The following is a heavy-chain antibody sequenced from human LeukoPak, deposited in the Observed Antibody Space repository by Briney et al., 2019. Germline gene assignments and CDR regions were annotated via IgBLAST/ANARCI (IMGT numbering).Heavy chain of an antibody. V-gene: IGHV4-39*07. Sequence: SETLSLTCTVSNGSISSDTYFWSWIRQPPGKGLEWIGEINHSGSTNYNPSLKSRVTISVDTSKNQFSLKLSSVTAADTAVYYCARVSYDSSGCLDYWGQGTLVTVSS. D-gene: IGHD3-22*01. CDR3: ARVSYDSSGCLDY. J-gene: IGHJ4*02. CDR2: INHSGST. CDR1: NGSISSDTYF.